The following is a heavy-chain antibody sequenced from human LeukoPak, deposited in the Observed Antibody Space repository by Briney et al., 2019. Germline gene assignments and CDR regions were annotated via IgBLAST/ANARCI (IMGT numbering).Heavy chain of an antibody. Sequence: GASVKVSCKASGYTFTGYYMHWVRQAPGQGLEWMGWINPNSGGTNYAQKFQGRVTMTRDTSISTAYMELSRLRSDDTAVYYCARGGTYYYDSSGYYFLDYWGQGTLVTVSS. V-gene: IGHV1-2*02. J-gene: IGHJ4*02. CDR3: ARGGTYYYDSSGYYFLDY. CDR2: INPNSGGT. CDR1: GYTFTGYY. D-gene: IGHD3-22*01.